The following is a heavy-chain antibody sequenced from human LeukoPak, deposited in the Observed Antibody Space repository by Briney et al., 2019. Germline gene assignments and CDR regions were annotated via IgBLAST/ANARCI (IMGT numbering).Heavy chain of an antibody. CDR3: ARVVGRYSSGWYVGRYFDY. V-gene: IGHV4-4*07. D-gene: IGHD6-19*01. CDR2: IYISGSGST. CDR1: GGSISSYY. Sequence: SETLSLTCTVSGGSISSYYWSWIRQPAGKGLEWIGRIYISGSGSTNYNPSLKSRVTMSVDTSKNQFSLKLSSVTAADTAVYYCARVVGRYSSGWYVGRYFDYWGQGTLVTVSS. J-gene: IGHJ4*02.